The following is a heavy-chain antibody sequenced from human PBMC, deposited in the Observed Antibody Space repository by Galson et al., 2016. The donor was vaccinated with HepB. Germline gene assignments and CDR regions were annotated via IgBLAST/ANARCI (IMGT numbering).Heavy chain of an antibody. Sequence: SETLSLTCTVSGGSVGSGSYCCNWIRQSPGKGLEWIGYIYYSGRTNYNPSLKSRVTMSVDTSKNQFSLNVTSMTAADTAVYYCARKITAAGYAMDVWGQGTTVAVSS. CDR1: GGSVGSGSYC. J-gene: IGHJ6*02. CDR2: IYYSGRT. CDR3: ARKITAAGYAMDV. V-gene: IGHV4-61*01. D-gene: IGHD6-13*01.